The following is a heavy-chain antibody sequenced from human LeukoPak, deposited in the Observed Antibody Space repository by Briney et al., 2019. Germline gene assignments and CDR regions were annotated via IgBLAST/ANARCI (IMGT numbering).Heavy chain of an antibody. D-gene: IGHD3-10*01. CDR3: ARSSMFRGVTVDY. J-gene: IGHJ4*02. CDR1: GXSINSSSDY. CDR2: IYHSGYT. Sequence: SETLSLTCTVSGXSINSSSDYWGWIRQPPGKALEWIGSIYHSGYTYYNPSLKSRVTISVDTSKNQFSLKLSSVTAADTAVYYCARSSMFRGVTVDYWGQGTLVTVSS. V-gene: IGHV4-39*01.